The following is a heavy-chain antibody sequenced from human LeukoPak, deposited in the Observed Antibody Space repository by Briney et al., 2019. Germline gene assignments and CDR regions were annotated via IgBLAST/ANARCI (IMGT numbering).Heavy chain of an antibody. D-gene: IGHD3-22*01. CDR2: IYYSGSN. CDR1: GSSISSSSYY. CDR3: ARRYTMTDAFDI. Sequence: SETLSLTCTVSGSSISSSSYYWGWIRQPPGKGLEWIGSIYYSGSNYYNPSLKSRVTISVDTSKNQFSLKLSSVTAADTAVYYCARRYTMTDAFDIWGQGTMVTVSS. V-gene: IGHV4-39*01. J-gene: IGHJ3*02.